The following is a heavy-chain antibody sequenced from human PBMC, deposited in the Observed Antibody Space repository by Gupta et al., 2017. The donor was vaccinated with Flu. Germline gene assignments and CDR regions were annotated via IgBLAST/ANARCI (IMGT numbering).Heavy chain of an antibody. CDR1: GGSISSYY. CDR2: IYYSGST. Sequence: QVQLQESGPGLVKPSETLSLTCTVSGGSISSYYWSWIRQPPGKGLEWIGYIYYSGSTNYNPSLKSRVTISVDTSKNQFSLKLSSVTAADTAVYYCARVRDGYNYYWGQGTLVTVSS. CDR3: ARVRDGYNYY. J-gene: IGHJ4*02. V-gene: IGHV4-59*01. D-gene: IGHD5-12*01.